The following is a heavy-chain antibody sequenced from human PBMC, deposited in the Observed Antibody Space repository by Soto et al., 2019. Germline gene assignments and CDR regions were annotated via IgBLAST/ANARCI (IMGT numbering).Heavy chain of an antibody. CDR1: GFTFSSYW. V-gene: IGHV3-74*01. CDR2: ITNDGRRT. CDR3: ARGGPSGSLDY. Sequence: DVQLVESGGGLVQPGGSLRLSCAASGFTFSSYWMYWVRQAPGKGLVWVSHITNDGRRTSYADSVKGRFTISRDNAKNTQYLQMSSLRGEDTAVYYCARGGPSGSLDYWGQGTLVTVSS. D-gene: IGHD1-26*01. J-gene: IGHJ4*02.